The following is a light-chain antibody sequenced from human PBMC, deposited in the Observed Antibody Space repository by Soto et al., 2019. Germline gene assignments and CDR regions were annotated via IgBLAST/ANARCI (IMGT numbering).Light chain of an antibody. V-gene: IGKV3-20*01. Sequence: ESVLTQSPGTLSLSPGERATLSCRASQSVSSSYLAWYQQKPGQAPRLLIYGASSRATGIPDRFSGSGSGTDFTLTISRLEPEDFAVYYCQQYGSFPITFGQGTRLEIK. J-gene: IGKJ5*01. CDR2: GAS. CDR3: QQYGSFPIT. CDR1: QSVSSSY.